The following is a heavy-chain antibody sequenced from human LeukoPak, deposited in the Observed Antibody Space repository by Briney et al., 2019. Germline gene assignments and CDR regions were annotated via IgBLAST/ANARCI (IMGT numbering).Heavy chain of an antibody. V-gene: IGHV3-9*01. CDR2: ISWNSGSI. CDR1: GFTFDDYA. D-gene: IGHD3-22*01. CDR3: AKVGTYDSSGYYDY. J-gene: IGHJ4*02. Sequence: GGSLRLSCAASGFTFDDYAMHWVRQAPGKGLEWVSGISWNSGSIGYADSVKGRFTISRDNAKNSLYLQMNSLRAEDTALYYCAKVGTYDSSGYYDYWGQGTLATVSS.